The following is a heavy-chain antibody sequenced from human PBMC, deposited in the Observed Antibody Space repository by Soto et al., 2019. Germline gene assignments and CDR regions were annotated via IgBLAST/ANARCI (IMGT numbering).Heavy chain of an antibody. Sequence: QVQLVQSGAEVKKPGSSVKVSCKTSGASFNNNGIGWVRQAPGHGLEWMGGVSPPFRTSNYARKFQGRISITADASTGTVNRELSSLTSEDTAQYYCARVLYYGSGSYSPYGMDVWGQGTTVTVSS. D-gene: IGHD3-10*01. J-gene: IGHJ6*02. V-gene: IGHV1-69*01. CDR2: VSPPFRTS. CDR3: ARVLYYGSGSYSPYGMDV. CDR1: GASFNNNG.